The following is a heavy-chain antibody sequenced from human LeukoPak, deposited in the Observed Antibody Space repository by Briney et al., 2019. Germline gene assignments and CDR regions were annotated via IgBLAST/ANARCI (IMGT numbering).Heavy chain of an antibody. CDR1: GGSITSGDYY. D-gene: IGHD5-12*01. J-gene: IGHJ4*02. CDR3: ASDKWLRSTYFDY. CDR2: IYYSGST. Sequence: SETLSLTCTVSGGSITSGDYYCSWIRQPPGKGLEWIGYIYYSGSTYYNPSLKSRVTISVDTSKNQFSLKLSSVTAADTAVYYCASDKWLRSTYFDYWGQGTLVTVSS. V-gene: IGHV4-30-4*08.